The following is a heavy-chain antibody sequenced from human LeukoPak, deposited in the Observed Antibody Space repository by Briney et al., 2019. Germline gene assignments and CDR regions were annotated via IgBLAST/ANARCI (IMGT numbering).Heavy chain of an antibody. CDR2: MNPNSGNT. V-gene: IGHV1-8*01. J-gene: IGHJ4*02. CDR1: GYTFTSYD. D-gene: IGHD7-27*01. CDR3: ARLSHWGNFDY. Sequence: EASVKVSCKASGYTFTSYDVNWFRQATGQGLEWMGWMNPNSGNTGYAQKFQGRVTLTRDTSISTVYMELSSLTSEDTALYYCARLSHWGNFDYWGQGTLVTVSS.